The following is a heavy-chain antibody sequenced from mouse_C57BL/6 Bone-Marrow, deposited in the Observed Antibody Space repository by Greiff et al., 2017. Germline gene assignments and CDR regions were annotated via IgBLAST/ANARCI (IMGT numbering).Heavy chain of an antibody. Sequence: LVESGAELVRPGTSVKVSCKASGYAFTNYLIEWVKQRPGQGLEWIGVINPGSGGTNYNEKFKGKATLTADKSSSTAYMQLSSLTSEDSAVYFCARGDYYSNFDYWGQGTTLTVSS. V-gene: IGHV1-54*01. CDR3: ARGDYYSNFDY. D-gene: IGHD2-5*01. J-gene: IGHJ2*01. CDR2: INPGSGGT. CDR1: GYAFTNYL.